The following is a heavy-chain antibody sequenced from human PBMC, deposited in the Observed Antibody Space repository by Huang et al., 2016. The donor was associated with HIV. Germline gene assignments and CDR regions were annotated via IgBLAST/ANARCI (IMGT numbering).Heavy chain of an antibody. CDR1: GYTFTSYD. D-gene: IGHD6-19*01. CDR3: ARGPTTGYSSGWYRGNWYFDL. CDR2: MNPNSGNT. V-gene: IGHV1-8*03. J-gene: IGHJ2*01. Sequence: QVQLVQSGAEVKKPGASVTVSCKASGYTFTSYDFNWVRQATGQGLEWMGWMNPNSGNTGYAQKFQCRVTITRTTAIRTAYMGLSSLRSEDTAVYYCARGPTTGYSSGWYRGNWYFDLWGRGTLVTVSS.